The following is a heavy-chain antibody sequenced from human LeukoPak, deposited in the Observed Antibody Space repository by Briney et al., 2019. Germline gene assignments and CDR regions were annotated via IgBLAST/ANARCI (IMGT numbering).Heavy chain of an antibody. CDR1: GYSFTSYW. CDR2: IYPGDSDT. CDR3: ARLVGLLSGQFWFDP. V-gene: IGHV5-51*01. Sequence: GESLKISCKGSGYSFTSYWIGWVRQMPGKGLEWMGIIYPGDSDTRYSPSFQGQVTISAAKSISTAYLQWSSLKASDTAMYYCARLVGLLSGQFWFDPWGQGTLVTVSS. D-gene: IGHD1-26*01. J-gene: IGHJ5*02.